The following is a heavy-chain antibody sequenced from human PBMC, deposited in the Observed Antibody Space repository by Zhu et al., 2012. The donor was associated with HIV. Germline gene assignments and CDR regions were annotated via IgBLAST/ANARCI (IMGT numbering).Heavy chain of an antibody. CDR2: IDHAGRT. J-gene: IGHJ6*03. V-gene: IGHV4-34*02. CDR1: GGFFSGYY. Sequence: QVQLQQWGAGLLKPSETLSLTCGVYGGFFSGYYWTWIRQIPGKGLEWIGEIDHAGRTNYNPSLKSRISMSVDTSKRQFSLRLTSVTAADTAVYYCASGLGVIAPPRYNYYYMNVWGEGLRSPSP. CDR3: ASGLGVIAPPRYNYYYMNV. D-gene: IGHD3-9*01.